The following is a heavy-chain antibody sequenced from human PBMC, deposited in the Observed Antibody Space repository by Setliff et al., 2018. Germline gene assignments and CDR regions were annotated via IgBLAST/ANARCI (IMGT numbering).Heavy chain of an antibody. CDR3: ARGRFYYDSWSEYFHH. Sequence: SVKVSCKALGGIFSSSGVSWVRQAPGQGLEWMGRSIPILHTTNYAQKFQGRVTITVDESTTTAYMELSSLRSDDTAVYYCARGRFYYDSWSEYFHHWGQGTLVTV. CDR1: GGIFSSSG. J-gene: IGHJ1*01. D-gene: IGHD3-22*01. CDR2: SIPILHTT. V-gene: IGHV1-69*11.